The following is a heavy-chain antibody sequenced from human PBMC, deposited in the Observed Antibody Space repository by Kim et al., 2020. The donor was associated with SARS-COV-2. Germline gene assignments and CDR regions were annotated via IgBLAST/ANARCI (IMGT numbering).Heavy chain of an antibody. CDR1: GGSISSYY. CDR2: IYYSGST. J-gene: IGHJ5*02. D-gene: IGHD1-1*01. V-gene: IGHV4-59*01. Sequence: SETLSLTCTVSGGSISSYYWSWIRQPPGKGLEWIGYIYYSGSTNYNPSLKSRVTISVDTSKNQFSLKLSSVTAADTAVYYCARAPPPTTGTIWFDPWGQGTLVTVSS. CDR3: ARAPPPTTGTIWFDP.